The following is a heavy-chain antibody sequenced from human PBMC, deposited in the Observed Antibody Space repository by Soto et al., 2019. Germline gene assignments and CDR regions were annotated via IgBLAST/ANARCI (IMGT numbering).Heavy chain of an antibody. CDR2: INHSGST. Sequence: PSETLSLACAVYGGSFSGYYWSWIRRPPGKGLEWIGEINHSGSTNYNPSLKSRVTISVDTSKNQFSLKLSSVTAADTAVYYCARGFADIVATIRLDYFDYWGQGTLVTVS. J-gene: IGHJ4*02. V-gene: IGHV4-34*01. CDR1: GGSFSGYY. CDR3: ARGFADIVATIRLDYFDY. D-gene: IGHD5-12*01.